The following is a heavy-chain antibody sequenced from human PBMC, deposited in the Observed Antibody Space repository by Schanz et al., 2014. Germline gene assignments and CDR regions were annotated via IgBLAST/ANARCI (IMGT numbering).Heavy chain of an antibody. D-gene: IGHD3-10*01. CDR1: GFNFITFA. CDR3: ARAPPLVRGIAGWFGP. Sequence: EVHLVESGGGLVQPGGSLRLSCAASGFNFITFAMSWVRQAPGKGPEWVSAIGGDASRTYYADYVKGRFTFSRDNSKGTLYLQINSLRADNTALYYCARAPPLVRGIAGWFGPWGQGSLVTVSS. V-gene: IGHV3-23*04. J-gene: IGHJ5*02. CDR2: IGGDASRT.